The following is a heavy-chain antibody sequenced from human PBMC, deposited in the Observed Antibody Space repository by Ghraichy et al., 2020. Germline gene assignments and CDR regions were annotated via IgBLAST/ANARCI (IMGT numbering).Heavy chain of an antibody. V-gene: IGHV4-31*03. CDR2: IFYSGRT. CDR3: ARVGSTASYHLDV. D-gene: IGHD1-14*01. J-gene: IGHJ4*02. Sequence: SETLSLTCTVSGFSVSTGGFVWAWVRQHPGKGLEWIGNIFYSGRTFSLHNPSLKSRLTLSVDTSKNKFSLKLDSVTAADTAVYYCARVGSTASYHLDVWGQGSLVT. CDR1: GFSVSTGGFV.